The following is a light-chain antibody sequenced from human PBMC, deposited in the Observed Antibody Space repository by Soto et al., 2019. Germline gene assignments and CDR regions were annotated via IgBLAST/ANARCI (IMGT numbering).Light chain of an antibody. CDR2: EVS. CDR3: SSYAGRNSVV. Sequence: QSALTQPPSASGSPGQSVTISCTGTSSDIGGYNFVSWYQQHPGKAPKLIIYEVSKRPSGVPDRFSASKSGNTASLTVSGLQAEDEADYSCSSYAGRNSVVFGGGTKVTVL. J-gene: IGLJ2*01. CDR1: SSDIGGYNF. V-gene: IGLV2-8*01.